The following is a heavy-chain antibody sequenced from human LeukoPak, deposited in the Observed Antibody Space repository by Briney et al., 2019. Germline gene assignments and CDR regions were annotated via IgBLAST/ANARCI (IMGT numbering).Heavy chain of an antibody. CDR2: INHSGST. V-gene: IGHV4-34*01. CDR3: ARGSRYSGYDSH. J-gene: IGHJ4*02. D-gene: IGHD5-12*01. Sequence: PSETLSLTCAVYGGSFSGYYWSWIRQPPGKGLEWIGEINHSGSTNYNPSLKSRVTISVDTSKNQFSLKLSSVTAADTAVYYCARGSRYSGYDSHWGQGTLVTVSS. CDR1: GGSFSGYY.